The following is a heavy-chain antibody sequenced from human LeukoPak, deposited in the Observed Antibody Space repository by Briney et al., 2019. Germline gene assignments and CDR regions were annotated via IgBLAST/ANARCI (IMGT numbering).Heavy chain of an antibody. D-gene: IGHD1-1*01. Sequence: GGSLRLSCAASGFTFSSYWMSWVRQAPGKGLEWVANIKQDGSEKYYVDSVKGRFTISRDNAKNSLYLQMNSLRAEDTAIYYCATHTTGAAWYFDSWGQGTLVTVSS. CDR2: IKQDGSEK. J-gene: IGHJ4*02. CDR1: GFTFSSYW. CDR3: ATHTTGAAWYFDS. V-gene: IGHV3-7*01.